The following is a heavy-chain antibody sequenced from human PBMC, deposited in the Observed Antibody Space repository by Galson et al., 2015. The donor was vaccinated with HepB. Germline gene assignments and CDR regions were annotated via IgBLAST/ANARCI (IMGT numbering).Heavy chain of an antibody. D-gene: IGHD2-2*01. Sequence: SVKVSCKVSGYTLTELSMHWVRQAPGKGLEWMGGFDPEDGETIHAQKFQGRVTMTEDTSTDTAYMELSSLRSEDTAVYYCATAGYCSSTSCYYYLDYWGQGTLVTVSS. CDR2: FDPEDGET. J-gene: IGHJ4*02. CDR1: GYTLTELS. CDR3: ATAGYCSSTSCYYYLDY. V-gene: IGHV1-24*01.